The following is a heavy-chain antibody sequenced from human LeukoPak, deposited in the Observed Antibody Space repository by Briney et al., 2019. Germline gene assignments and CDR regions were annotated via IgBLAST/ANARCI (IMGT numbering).Heavy chain of an antibody. CDR2: IIPIFGTA. V-gene: IGHV1-69*06. J-gene: IGHJ4*02. D-gene: IGHD3-3*01. CDR3: TFAYYDFWSGYPHRFDY. Sequence: SVKVSCKASGGTFSSYAVSWVRQAPGQGLEWMGRIIPIFGTANYAQKFQGRVTITADKSTSTAYMELSSLRSEDTAVYYCTFAYYDFWSGYPHRFDYWGQGTLVTVSS. CDR1: GGTFSSYA.